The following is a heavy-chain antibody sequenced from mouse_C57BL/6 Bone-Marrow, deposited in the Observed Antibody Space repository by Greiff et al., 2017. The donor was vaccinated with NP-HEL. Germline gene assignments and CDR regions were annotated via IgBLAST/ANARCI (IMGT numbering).Heavy chain of an antibody. J-gene: IGHJ3*01. CDR3: ARRFTTIVATRAGFAY. D-gene: IGHD1-1*01. CDR2: IYPRSGST. Sequence: VQGVESGAELARPGASVKLSCKASGYTFTSYGISWVKQRTGQGLEWIGEIYPRSGSTYYNEKFNGKATLTVEQSSSTAYMELRSLTSEDSAVYFWARRFTTIVATRAGFAYWGQGTLVTVSA. V-gene: IGHV1-81*01. CDR1: GYTFTSYG.